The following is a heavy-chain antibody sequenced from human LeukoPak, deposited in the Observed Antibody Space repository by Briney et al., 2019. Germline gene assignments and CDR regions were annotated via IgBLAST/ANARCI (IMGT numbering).Heavy chain of an antibody. J-gene: IGHJ3*02. CDR1: GGSISSYY. Sequence: SETLSLTCTVSGGSISSYYWSWIRQPPGKGLECIGYIYYSGSTYYNPSLKSRVTISVDTSKNQFSLKLSSVTAADTAVYYCARDPPYYDSSGRDDAFDIWGQGTMVTVSS. V-gene: IGHV4-59*12. CDR2: IYYSGST. D-gene: IGHD3-22*01. CDR3: ARDPPYYDSSGRDDAFDI.